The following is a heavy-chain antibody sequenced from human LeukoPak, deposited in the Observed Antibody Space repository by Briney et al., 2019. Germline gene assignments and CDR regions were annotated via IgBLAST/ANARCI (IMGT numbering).Heavy chain of an antibody. V-gene: IGHV4-34*01. CDR1: GGSFSGYY. D-gene: IGHD6-19*01. Sequence: SETLSLTCAVYGGSFSGYYWSWIRQPPGKGLQWIGEINHSGNTVYDPSLKSRVTISVDTSKNQFSLKLSSVTAADTAVYYCARASVAGFDYWGQGTLVTVSS. CDR2: INHSGNT. CDR3: ARASVAGFDY. J-gene: IGHJ4*02.